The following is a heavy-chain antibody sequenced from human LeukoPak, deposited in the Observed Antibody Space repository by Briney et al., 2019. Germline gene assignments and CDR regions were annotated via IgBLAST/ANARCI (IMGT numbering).Heavy chain of an antibody. J-gene: IGHJ4*02. D-gene: IGHD6-19*01. V-gene: IGHV1-2*02. Sequence: DSVMFSCTPSAYTFTGYCMDWGRQAPGQGLECLGWINPNCGSTNYAQKFQCRVIMTRDTSISTAYMELSRLRSDDTAVYYCARDWSTGWYAGRELVDYWGQGTLVTVSS. CDR2: INPNCGST. CDR3: ARDWSTGWYAGRELVDY. CDR1: AYTFTGYC.